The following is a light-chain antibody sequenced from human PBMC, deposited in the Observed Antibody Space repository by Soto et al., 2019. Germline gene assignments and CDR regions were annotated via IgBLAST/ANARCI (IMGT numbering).Light chain of an antibody. V-gene: IGKV3-20*01. Sequence: EVVLTQSPGTLSLSPGARATLSCRASQSVNDNHLAWYQQKGGQAPRLLIYGASTWATGVPERFSGSGFGTASSLIITIMEPEAVALYYCQLYGGTRSSGTFGAGTTVEI. CDR1: QSVNDNH. CDR3: QLYGGTRSSGT. CDR2: GAS. J-gene: IGKJ3*01.